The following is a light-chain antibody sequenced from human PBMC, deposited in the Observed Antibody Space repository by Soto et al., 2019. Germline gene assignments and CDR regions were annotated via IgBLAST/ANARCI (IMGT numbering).Light chain of an antibody. CDR2: QDS. J-gene: IGLJ2*01. V-gene: IGLV3-1*01. Sequence: SYELTQPPSGSLSQGKTPTLTGPGDKLGDKYACWYQQKPGQSPVLVIYQDSKRPSGIPERFSGSNSGNTATLTISGTQAMDEADYYCQAWDSSTVVFGGGTKLTVL. CDR3: QAWDSSTVV. CDR1: KLGDKY.